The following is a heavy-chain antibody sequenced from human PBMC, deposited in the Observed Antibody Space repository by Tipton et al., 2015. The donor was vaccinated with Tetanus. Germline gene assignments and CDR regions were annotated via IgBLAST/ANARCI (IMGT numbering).Heavy chain of an antibody. D-gene: IGHD6-19*01. V-gene: IGHV1-8*01. CDR2: MNPNSGKT. Sequence: QLVQSGAEVKKPGASVKVSCKASGYTYTSYGINWVRQATGQGFEWMGWMNPNSGKTAYAQNFQGRVTMTTNTSITTAYMELSSLRSDGTAVYYCASGSSIRHGLDVWGHGTTVIVSS. J-gene: IGHJ6*02. CDR1: GYTYTSYG. CDR3: ASGSSIRHGLDV.